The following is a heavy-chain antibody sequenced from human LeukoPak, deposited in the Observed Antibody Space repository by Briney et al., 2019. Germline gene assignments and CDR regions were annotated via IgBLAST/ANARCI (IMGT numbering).Heavy chain of an antibody. CDR1: GFTFSSYG. CDR2: ISYDGSNK. J-gene: IGHJ6*03. V-gene: IGHV3-30*03. CDR3: ARDCQPSSGTDSNYYIDV. D-gene: IGHD3-10*01. Sequence: GGSLRLSCAASGFTFSSYGMHWVRQAPGKGLEWVAVISYDGSNKYYADSVKGRFTISRDNSKNTLYLQMNSLRVEDTAVYYCARDCQPSSGTDSNYYIDVWGKGTTVTISS.